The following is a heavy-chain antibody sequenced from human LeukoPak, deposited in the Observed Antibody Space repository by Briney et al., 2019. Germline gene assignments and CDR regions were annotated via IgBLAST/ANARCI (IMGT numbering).Heavy chain of an antibody. CDR1: GFTFSSFG. CDR2: IWYDGSNK. V-gene: IGHV3-33*01. J-gene: IGHJ4*02. D-gene: IGHD3-10*01. CDR3: ARVEGRFYGSGSYRGFDY. Sequence: GGSLRLSCAASGFTFSSFGMHWVRQAPGKGLEWVAVIWYDGSNKYYVDSVKGRFTISRDNSKNMLYLQMNSLRAEDTAVYYCARVEGRFYGSGSYRGFDYWGQGTLVTVSS.